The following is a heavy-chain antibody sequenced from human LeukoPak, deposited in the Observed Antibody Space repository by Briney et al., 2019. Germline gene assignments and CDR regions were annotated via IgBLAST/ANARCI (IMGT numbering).Heavy chain of an antibody. Sequence: LRLSCAASGFTFSSYAMSWVRQAPGKGLEWIGYIYYSGSTYYNPSLKSRVTISVDTSKNQFSLKLSSVTAADTAVYYCAINPGVAAAGTADYWGQGILVTVSS. CDR1: GFTFSSYA. CDR3: AINPGVAAAGTADY. CDR2: IYYSGST. V-gene: IGHV4-31*02. D-gene: IGHD6-13*01. J-gene: IGHJ4*02.